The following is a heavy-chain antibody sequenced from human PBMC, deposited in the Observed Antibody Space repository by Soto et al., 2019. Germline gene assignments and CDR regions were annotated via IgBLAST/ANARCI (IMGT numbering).Heavy chain of an antibody. CDR2: IWYDGSNK. J-gene: IGHJ4*02. D-gene: IGHD6-19*01. Sequence: PGGSLILSSASSGFTFSSYCMHWVRPAPGKGLEWVAVIWYDGSNKYYADYVKGRFTISRDNYKNTLYLQMNSLRAEDTAVYHCARRGPGTGWSFDYWGQGTLVTVSS. V-gene: IGHV3-33*01. CDR3: ARRGPGTGWSFDY. CDR1: GFTFSSYC.